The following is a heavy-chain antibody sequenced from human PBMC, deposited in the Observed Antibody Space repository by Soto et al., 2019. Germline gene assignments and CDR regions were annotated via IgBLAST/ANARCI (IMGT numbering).Heavy chain of an antibody. D-gene: IGHD6-6*01. CDR2: IYYSGST. J-gene: IGHJ5*02. CDR1: GGSVSSGSYY. CDR3: ARDHGSSRPEGWFDP. Sequence: SETLSLTCTASGGSVSSGSYYWSWIRQPPGKGLEWIGYIYYSGSTNYNPSLKSRVTISVDTSKNQFSLKLSSVTAADTAVYYCARDHGSSRPEGWFDPWGQGTLVTVSS. V-gene: IGHV4-61*01.